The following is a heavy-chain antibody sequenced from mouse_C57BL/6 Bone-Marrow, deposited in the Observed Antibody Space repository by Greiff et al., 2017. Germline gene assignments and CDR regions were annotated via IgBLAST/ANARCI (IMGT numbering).Heavy chain of an antibody. Sequence: EVQLQQSGPVLVKPGASVKMSCKASGYTFTDYYMNWVKQSHGKSLEWIGVINPYNGGTSYNQKFKGKATLTVDKSSSTAYMELNSLTSEDSAVYYCARSSSYGYFDVWGTGTTVTVSS. CDR1: GYTFTDYY. CDR2: INPYNGGT. CDR3: ARSSSYGYFDV. J-gene: IGHJ1*03. V-gene: IGHV1-19*01. D-gene: IGHD1-1*01.